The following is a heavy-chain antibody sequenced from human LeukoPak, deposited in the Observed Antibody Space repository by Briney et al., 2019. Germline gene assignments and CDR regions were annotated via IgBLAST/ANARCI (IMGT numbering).Heavy chain of an antibody. CDR2: IYYSGST. Sequence: SETLSLTCSVSGGSISSDDYCWNWIRQHPGKGLEWIGYIYYSGSTYYNPSLKSRVALSVDTSKNQFSLKLSSLTAADTAVYYCAKSREEIRGLDAFDIWGQGTMVTVSS. V-gene: IGHV4-31*03. CDR3: AKSREEIRGLDAFDI. D-gene: IGHD5-24*01. J-gene: IGHJ3*02. CDR1: GGSISSDDYC.